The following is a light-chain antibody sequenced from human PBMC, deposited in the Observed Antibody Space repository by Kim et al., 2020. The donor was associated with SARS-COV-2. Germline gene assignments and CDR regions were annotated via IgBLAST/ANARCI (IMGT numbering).Light chain of an antibody. J-gene: IGLJ1*01. V-gene: IGLV2-11*02. Sequence: GHSVTISCSGTTSNIGGFDFVSWYQHHPGQAPKLIIFDVTRRPSGVPSRFSGSKSGNTASLTISGLLAEDEADYYCCSYAGSFSYVFGTGTKVTVL. CDR3: CSYAGSFSYV. CDR1: TSNIGGFDF. CDR2: DVT.